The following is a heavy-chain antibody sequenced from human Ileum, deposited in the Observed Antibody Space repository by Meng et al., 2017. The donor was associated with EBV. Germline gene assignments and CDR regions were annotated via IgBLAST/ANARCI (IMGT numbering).Heavy chain of an antibody. CDR3: ARSLTTPYYFDD. Sequence: PLKGSGPGLVKPYQTRSLTCPVPADSISSGGYFWSWFRRPPGKGLEWIGYIYYSGNTYYKPSLKSRVTMSVDTSKNQFSLKLSSVTAADTAVYYCARSLTTPYYFDDWGQGTLVTVSS. J-gene: IGHJ4*02. V-gene: IGHV4-30-4*01. CDR2: IYYSGNT. D-gene: IGHD1-14*01. CDR1: ADSISSGGYF.